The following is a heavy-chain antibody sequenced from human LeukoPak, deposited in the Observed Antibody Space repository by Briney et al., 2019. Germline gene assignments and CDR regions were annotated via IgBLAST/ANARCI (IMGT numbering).Heavy chain of an antibody. D-gene: IGHD4-17*01. CDR1: GYTLSDCD. V-gene: IGHV1-8*01. CDR3: ARVKPVPTVSFDP. J-gene: IGHJ5*02. CDR2: INPNSLIP. Sequence: ASVKVSCKASGYTLSDCDINWVRQTPGQGLEYMGWINPNSLIPGYARKFRGRVTLTMDTSIRTAYMELSGLTYDDTAIYYCARVKPVPTVSFDPWGQGTLVTVSS.